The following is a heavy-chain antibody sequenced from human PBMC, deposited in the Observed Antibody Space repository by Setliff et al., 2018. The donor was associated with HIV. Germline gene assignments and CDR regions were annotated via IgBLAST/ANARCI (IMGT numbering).Heavy chain of an antibody. CDR3: AKLVVGFSGTSAYMDV. Sequence: GGSLRLSCAGSGFNFSIADMNWVRQAPGKGLEWVSFINGDGTTIYYSDSVKGRFTISRDNPKNSVYLQMSSLRADDTALYYCAKLVVGFSGTSAYMDVWGKGTTVTVSS. CDR2: INGDGTTI. J-gene: IGHJ6*03. V-gene: IGHV3-48*03. CDR1: GFNFSIAD. D-gene: IGHD1-26*01.